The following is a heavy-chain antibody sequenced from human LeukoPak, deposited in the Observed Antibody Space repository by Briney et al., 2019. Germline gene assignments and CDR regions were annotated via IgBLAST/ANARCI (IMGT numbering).Heavy chain of an antibody. CDR2: VRYDGSNK. CDR1: GFTFSSYG. J-gene: IGHJ4*02. D-gene: IGHD3-22*01. V-gene: IGHV3-30*02. Sequence: GGSLRLSCAASGFTFSSYGMHWVRQAPGKGLEWVAFVRYDGSNKYYADSVKGRFTISRDNSKNTLYLQMNSLRAEDTAVYYCASPYYYDSSGYYVFSIDYWGQGTLVTVSS. CDR3: ASPYYYDSSGYYVFSIDY.